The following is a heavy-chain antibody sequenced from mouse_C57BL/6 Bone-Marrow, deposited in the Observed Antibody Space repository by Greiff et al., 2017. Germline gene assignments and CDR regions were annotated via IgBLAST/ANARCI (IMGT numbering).Heavy chain of an antibody. CDR1: GYTFTSYW. V-gene: IGHV1-69*01. D-gene: IGHD2-2*01. Sequence: QVQLQQSGAELVMPGASVKLSCKASGYTFTSYWMHWVKQRPGQGLEWIGEIDPSDSYTNYNQKFKGKSTLTVDKSSSTAYMQLSSLTSEDTAVYYCARVSDGYDRDRDYWGQGTSVTVSS. CDR3: ARVSDGYDRDRDY. CDR2: IDPSDSYT. J-gene: IGHJ4*01.